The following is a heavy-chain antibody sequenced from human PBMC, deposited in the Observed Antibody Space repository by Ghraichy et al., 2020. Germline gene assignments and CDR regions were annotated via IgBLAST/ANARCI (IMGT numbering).Heavy chain of an antibody. J-gene: IGHJ4*02. CDR3: ARHARRDYDSGGYYEDIDS. CDR1: GGSLSSTSHS. D-gene: IGHD3-22*01. CDR2: FLYSANT. V-gene: IGHV4-39*01. Sequence: SETLSLTCTVSGDSIVSGGSLSSTSHSWGWIRQPPGKGLEWIGSFLYSANTYYNPSLKSRVIISVDTSKNQFSLKLSSVTAADTAVYFCARHARRDYDSGGYYEDIDSWGQGILVTVSS.